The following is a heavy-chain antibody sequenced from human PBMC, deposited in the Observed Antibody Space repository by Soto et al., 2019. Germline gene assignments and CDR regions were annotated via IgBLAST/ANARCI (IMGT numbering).Heavy chain of an antibody. CDR2: IYYSGST. Sequence: PSETLSLTCTVSGGSISSGGYYWSWIRQHPGKGLEWTGYIYYSGSTYYNPSLKSRVTISVDTSKNQFSLKLSSVTAADTAVYYCARGPGAYGDFVQPLDLDYWGQGTLVTVSS. D-gene: IGHD4-17*01. V-gene: IGHV4-31*03. J-gene: IGHJ4*02. CDR1: GGSISSGGYY. CDR3: ARGPGAYGDFVQPLDLDY.